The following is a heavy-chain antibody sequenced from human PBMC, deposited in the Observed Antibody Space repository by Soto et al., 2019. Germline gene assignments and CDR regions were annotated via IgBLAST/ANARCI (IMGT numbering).Heavy chain of an antibody. D-gene: IGHD3-16*02. CDR3: ARGLEIVNFDY. CDR2: IYYSGST. Sequence: QVQLQESGPGLVKPSQTLSLTSTVSGGSISSGDYYWSWIRQPPGKGLEWIGYIYYSGSTYYNPSIKSRVTISVETSKNSFSLKLSSVTAADTAVYYCARGLEIVNFDYWGQGTLVTVSS. CDR1: GGSISSGDYY. J-gene: IGHJ4*02. V-gene: IGHV4-30-4*01.